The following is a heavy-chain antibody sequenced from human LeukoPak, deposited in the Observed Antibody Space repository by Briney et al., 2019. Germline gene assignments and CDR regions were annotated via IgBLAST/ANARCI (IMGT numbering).Heavy chain of an antibody. CDR2: IYASGGA. J-gene: IGHJ4*02. CDR3: VRRHDY. V-gene: IGHV3-53*01. Sequence: GGSLRLSCVASGFDVNDNFMIWVRQAPGQGLEWISIIYASGGAYHAESVKGRFSAFRDTSKNTIFLQMNNLRAGDMAMYYCVRRHDYWGQGTLVTVSS. CDR1: GFDVNDNF.